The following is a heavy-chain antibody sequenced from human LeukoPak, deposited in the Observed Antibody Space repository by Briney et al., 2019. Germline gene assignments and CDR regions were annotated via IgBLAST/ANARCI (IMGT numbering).Heavy chain of an antibody. Sequence: PSETLSLTCAVYAGSFSGYYWSWIRQPPGKGLEWIGEINHSGSTNYNPSLKSRVTISVDTSKNQFSLKLSSVTSADTAVYYCARDRYRAYYMDVWGKGTTVTVSS. CDR2: INHSGST. CDR3: ARDRYRAYYMDV. J-gene: IGHJ6*03. V-gene: IGHV4-34*01. CDR1: AGSFSGYY. D-gene: IGHD3-9*01.